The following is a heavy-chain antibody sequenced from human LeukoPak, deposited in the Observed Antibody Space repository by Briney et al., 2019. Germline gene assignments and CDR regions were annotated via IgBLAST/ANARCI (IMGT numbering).Heavy chain of an antibody. CDR2: ISGSGGTT. Sequence: GGSLRLSCAASGFTFSSYAMSWVRQAPGKGLEWVSTISGSGGTTYYADSVKGQFTISRDNSKNTLYLQMNSLRAEDTAVYYCAKPRDIVATISVLYWGQGTLVTVSP. V-gene: IGHV3-23*01. CDR1: GFTFSSYA. D-gene: IGHD5-12*01. CDR3: AKPRDIVATISVLY. J-gene: IGHJ4*02.